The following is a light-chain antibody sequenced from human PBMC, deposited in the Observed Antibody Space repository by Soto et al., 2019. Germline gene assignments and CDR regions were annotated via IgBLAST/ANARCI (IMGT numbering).Light chain of an antibody. J-gene: IGKJ1*01. CDR1: QSVSSSY. V-gene: IGKV3D-20*01. CDR3: QQYGSSPRT. Sequence: EIVLTQSPATLSLSPWERATLSCGASQSVSSSYLAWYQQKPGLAPRLLIYDASSRATGIPDRFSGSGSGTDFTLTIIRLEPEDFAVYYCQQYGSSPRTFGQGTKVDIK. CDR2: DAS.